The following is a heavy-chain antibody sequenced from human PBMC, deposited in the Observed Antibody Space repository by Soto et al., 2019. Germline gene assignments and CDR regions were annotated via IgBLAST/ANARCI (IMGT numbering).Heavy chain of an antibody. CDR1: GYTFTSYY. CDR3: ARVVESDSSGYYYYGWAFHI. CDR2: INPSGGST. D-gene: IGHD3-22*01. J-gene: IGHJ3*02. Sequence: ASVKVSCKASGYTFTSYYMHWVRQAPGQGLEWMGIINPSGGSTSYAQKFQGRVTMTRDTSTSTVYMELSSLRSEDTAVYYCARVVESDSSGYYYYGWAFHIWGQGTMVTVSS. V-gene: IGHV1-46*01.